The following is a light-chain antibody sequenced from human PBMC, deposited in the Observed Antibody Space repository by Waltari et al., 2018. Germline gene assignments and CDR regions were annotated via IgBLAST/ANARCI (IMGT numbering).Light chain of an antibody. CDR1: QSLRSN. V-gene: IGKV3-20*01. CDR2: GAS. Sequence: IVMTQSPATLSVSPGEGATLPCKASQSLRSNLAWYQQKPGQAPRLLIYGASSRATGIPDRFSGSGSGTDFIFTISRLEPEDFAVYYCQQYGSSPPYTFGQGTKLEIK. CDR3: QQYGSSPPYT. J-gene: IGKJ2*01.